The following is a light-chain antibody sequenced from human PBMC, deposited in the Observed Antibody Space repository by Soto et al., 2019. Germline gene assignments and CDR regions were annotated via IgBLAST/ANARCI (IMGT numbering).Light chain of an antibody. V-gene: IGLV2-11*01. CDR3: CSYAGSYTFVV. J-gene: IGLJ2*01. CDR1: SSDVGGYNY. Sequence: QSALTQSRSVSGSPGQSVTISCAGTSSDVGGYNYLSWYQQQPGKAPRLMIYDVTKRPSGVPDRFSGSKSGNTASLTISGLQAEDEADYYCCSYAGSYTFVVFGGGTQLTVL. CDR2: DVT.